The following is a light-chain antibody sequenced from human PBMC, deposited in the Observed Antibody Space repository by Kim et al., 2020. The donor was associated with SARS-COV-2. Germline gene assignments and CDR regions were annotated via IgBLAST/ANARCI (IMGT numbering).Light chain of an antibody. J-gene: IGLJ3*02. V-gene: IGLV3-9*01. CDR3: QVWDSSTGV. Sequence: SYELTQPLSVSVALGQTARITCGGNNIGSKNVHWYQQKPGQAPVLVINRDSNRPSGIPERFSGSNSGNTATLTISRAQAGDEADYYCQVWDSSTGVFGGGTQLTVL. CDR1: NIGSKN. CDR2: RDS.